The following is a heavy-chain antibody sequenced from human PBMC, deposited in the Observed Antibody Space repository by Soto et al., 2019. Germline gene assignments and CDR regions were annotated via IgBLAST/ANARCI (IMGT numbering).Heavy chain of an antibody. J-gene: IGHJ6*03. CDR2: IIPIFGTA. CDR1: GGTFSSYA. D-gene: IGHD2-2*01. Sequence: KISCKASGGTFSSYAISWVRQAPGQGLEWMGGIIPIFGTANYAQKFQGRVTITADESTSTAYMELSSLRSEDTAVYYCAGKYCSSTSCYYYYYYMDVWGKGTTVTVSS. V-gene: IGHV1-69*01. CDR3: AGKYCSSTSCYYYYYYMDV.